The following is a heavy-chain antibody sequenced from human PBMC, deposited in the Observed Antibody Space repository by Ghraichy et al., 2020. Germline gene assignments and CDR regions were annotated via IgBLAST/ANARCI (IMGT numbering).Heavy chain of an antibody. V-gene: IGHV3-21*01. D-gene: IGHD6-13*01. CDR2: ISSTSSYI. Sequence: GGSLRLSCAASGFTFSSYSMNWVRQAPGKGLEWVSSISSTSSYIYYADSVKGRSTIPRDNAKNSRYLQMNSLGAEDTAVYYCARAGIEDLLTFFDYWGQGTLVTFSS. CDR1: GFTFSSYS. J-gene: IGHJ4*02. CDR3: ARAGIEDLLTFFDY.